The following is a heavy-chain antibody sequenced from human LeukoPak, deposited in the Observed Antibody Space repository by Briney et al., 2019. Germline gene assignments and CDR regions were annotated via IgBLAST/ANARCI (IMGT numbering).Heavy chain of an antibody. V-gene: IGHV4-39*01. CDR1: GDSISSSSYS. CDR2: FYYSENT. CDR3: ARNPHGDRGWAYYWYFDL. D-gene: IGHD1-14*01. Sequence: ASETLSLTCTVSGDSISSSSYSWGWMRQPPGKGQDRLGCFYYSENTYYNPSLQSRVIISVDTSKNQFSQKLSSLTAADRAVYDCARNPHGDRGWAYYWYFDLWGRGTLVTVSS. J-gene: IGHJ2*01.